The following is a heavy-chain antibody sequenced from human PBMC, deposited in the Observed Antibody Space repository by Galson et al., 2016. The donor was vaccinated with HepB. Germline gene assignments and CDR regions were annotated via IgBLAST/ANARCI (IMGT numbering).Heavy chain of an antibody. CDR1: GYTFINYF. CDR3: ARDNGYSYGYWDY. V-gene: IGHV1-46*01. Sequence: SVQVSCKASGYTFINYFLHWVRQAPGQGPEWMGIINPSSGGSANFAQKFQGSVSMTSDRSTSTVYMELSSLRSEDTAVYYCARDNGYSYGYWDYWGQGTRVTVSS. D-gene: IGHD5-18*01. J-gene: IGHJ4*02. CDR2: INPSSGGSA.